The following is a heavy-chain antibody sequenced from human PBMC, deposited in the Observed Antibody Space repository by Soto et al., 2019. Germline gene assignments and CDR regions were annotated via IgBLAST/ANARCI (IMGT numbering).Heavy chain of an antibody. CDR1: GGSISSSSYY. D-gene: IGHD5-12*01. CDR3: AGLVEMATIYFDY. Sequence: SETLSLTCTVSGGSISSSSYYWGWIRQPPGKGLEWIGSIYYSGSTYYNPSLKSRVTISVDTSKNQFSLKLSSVTAADTAVYYCAGLVEMATIYFDYWGQGTLVTVSS. V-gene: IGHV4-39*01. J-gene: IGHJ4*02. CDR2: IYYSGST.